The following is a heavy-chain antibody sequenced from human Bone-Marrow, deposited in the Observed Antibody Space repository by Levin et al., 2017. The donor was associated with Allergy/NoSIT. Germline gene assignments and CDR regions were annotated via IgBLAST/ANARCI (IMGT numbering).Heavy chain of an antibody. CDR1: GDSINSRSYY. CDR2: LYFSDTS. J-gene: IGHJ4*02. V-gene: IGHV4-39*07. Sequence: SQTLSLTCTVSGDSINSRSYYWGWIRQPPGKGLEWIGSLYFSDTSYYNPSLRSRVTISVDSSKNQFSLRLNSVTAADTAMYYCARAAVGGYTSSWYYFDNWGQGTLVTVSS. D-gene: IGHD6-13*01. CDR3: ARAAVGGYTSSWYYFDN.